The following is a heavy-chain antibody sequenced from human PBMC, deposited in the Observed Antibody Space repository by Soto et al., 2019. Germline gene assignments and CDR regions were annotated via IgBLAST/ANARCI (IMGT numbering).Heavy chain of an antibody. CDR3: AKDKGPVAGIDVLFYGMDV. V-gene: IGHV3-30*18. CDR2: ISYDGSNK. D-gene: IGHD6-19*01. Sequence: HPGGSLRLSCAASGFTFSSYGMHWVRQAPGKGLEWVAVISYDGSNKYYADSVKGRFTISRDNSKNTLYLQMNSLRAEDTAVYYCAKDKGPVAGIDVLFYGMDVWGQGTTVTVSS. CDR1: GFTFSSYG. J-gene: IGHJ6*02.